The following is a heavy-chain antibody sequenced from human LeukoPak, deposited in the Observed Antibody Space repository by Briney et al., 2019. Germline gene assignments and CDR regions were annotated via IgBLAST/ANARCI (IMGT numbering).Heavy chain of an antibody. CDR3: ARDRYDFWSGSYYYYGMDV. CDR2: IYTSGST. J-gene: IGHJ6*02. V-gene: IGHV4-61*02. Sequence: TSQTLSLTCTVSGGSISSGSYYWSWIRQPAGKGLGWIGRIYTSGSTNYNPSLKSRVTISVDTSKNQFSLKLSSVTAADTAVYYCARDRYDFWSGSYYYYGMDVWGQGTTVTVSS. D-gene: IGHD3-3*01. CDR1: GGSISSGSYY.